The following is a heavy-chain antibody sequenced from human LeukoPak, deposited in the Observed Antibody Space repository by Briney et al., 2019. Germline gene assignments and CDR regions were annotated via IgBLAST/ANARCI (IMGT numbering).Heavy chain of an antibody. D-gene: IGHD6-13*01. Sequence: GGSLRLSCAASGFTFSSYSMNWVRQAPGKGLEWVSSISSSSSYIYYADSVKGRFTISRDNAKNSLYLQMNSLRAEDTAAYYCARDIAAAGFDYWGQGTLVTVSS. CDR3: ARDIAAAGFDY. V-gene: IGHV3-21*01. CDR1: GFTFSSYS. J-gene: IGHJ4*02. CDR2: ISSSSSYI.